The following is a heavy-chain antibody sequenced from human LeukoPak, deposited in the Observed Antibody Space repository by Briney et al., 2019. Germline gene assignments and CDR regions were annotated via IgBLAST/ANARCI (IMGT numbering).Heavy chain of an antibody. D-gene: IGHD2-15*01. V-gene: IGHV3-7*03. J-gene: IGHJ4*02. Sequence: PGGSLRLSCAASTFTFGNYWMSWVRQAPGKGLEWVANIKEDGSEEYYVDSVKGRFTISRDNTKNSLYLQMNSLRAEDTAVYYCAKSGSYDWGQGTLVTVSS. CDR3: AKSGSYD. CDR1: TFTFGNYW. CDR2: IKEDGSEE.